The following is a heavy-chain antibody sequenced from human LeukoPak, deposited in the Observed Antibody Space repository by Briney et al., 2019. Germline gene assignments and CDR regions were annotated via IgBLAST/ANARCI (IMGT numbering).Heavy chain of an antibody. Sequence: ASVKVSCKASGYTFTGYYMHWVRQAPGQGPEWMGWINGNSGGTKYAQKFEGRVTMTSDTSTSTVQMDLGTLRSDDTAVYYCARDRDRSTIIDHWGQGTLVTVSS. D-gene: IGHD3-9*01. CDR3: ARDRDRSTIIDH. CDR1: GYTFTGYY. J-gene: IGHJ4*02. V-gene: IGHV1-2*02. CDR2: INGNSGGT.